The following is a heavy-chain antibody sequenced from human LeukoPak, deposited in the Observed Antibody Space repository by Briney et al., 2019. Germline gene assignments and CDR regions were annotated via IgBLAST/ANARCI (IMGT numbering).Heavy chain of an antibody. Sequence: SVKVSCKASGGTFSSYAISWVRQAPGQGLEWMGGIIPIFGTANYAQKFQGRVTITTDESTSTAYMELSSLRSEDTAVYYCAMRYSGYDNPHQTDFDYSGQGTLVTVSS. CDR2: IIPIFGTA. J-gene: IGHJ4*02. V-gene: IGHV1-69*05. CDR3: AMRYSGYDNPHQTDFDY. CDR1: GGTFSSYA. D-gene: IGHD5-12*01.